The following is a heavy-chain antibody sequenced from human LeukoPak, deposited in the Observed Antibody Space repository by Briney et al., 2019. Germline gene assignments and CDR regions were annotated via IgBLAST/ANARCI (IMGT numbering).Heavy chain of an antibody. V-gene: IGHV1-8*01. CDR2: MNPNSGNT. CDR1: GYTFTSYD. D-gene: IGHD6-13*01. CDR3: ARGRAMAAAVNWFDP. J-gene: IGHJ5*02. Sequence: ASVKVSCKASGYTFTSYDINWVRQATGQGLEWMGWMNPNSGNTGYAQKFQGRVTMTRNTSISTAYMELSSLRSEDTAVYYCARGRAMAAAVNWFDPGAREPWSPSPQ.